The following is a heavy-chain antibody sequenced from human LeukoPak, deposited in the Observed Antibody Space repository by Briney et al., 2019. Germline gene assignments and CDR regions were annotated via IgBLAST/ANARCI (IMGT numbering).Heavy chain of an antibody. CDR3: AREHCSSTSCYWIPGYYYYMDV. D-gene: IGHD2-2*01. Sequence: ASVKVSCKASGYTFTSYGISWVRQAPGQGLEWMGWISAYNGNTNYAQKLQGRVTMTTDTSTSTAYMELRSLRSDDTAVYYCAREHCSSTSCYWIPGYYYYMDVWAKGPRSPSP. CDR2: ISAYNGNT. J-gene: IGHJ6*03. CDR1: GYTFTSYG. V-gene: IGHV1-18*01.